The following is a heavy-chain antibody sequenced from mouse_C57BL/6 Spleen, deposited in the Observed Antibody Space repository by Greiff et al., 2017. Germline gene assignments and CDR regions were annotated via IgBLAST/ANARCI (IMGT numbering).Heavy chain of an antibody. CDR1: GFSLTSYG. CDR2: IWSGGST. V-gene: IGHV2-2*01. CDR3: SRGGGDSYYCDY. J-gene: IGHJ2*01. Sequence: QVQLQQSGPGLVQPSQSLSITCQVSGFSLTSYGVHWVRQSPGKGLEWLGVIWSGGSTDYNAALISRLSISKDNSKSQVFFKMNSLQADDTAIYYCSRGGGDSYYCDYWGQGTTLTVSS.